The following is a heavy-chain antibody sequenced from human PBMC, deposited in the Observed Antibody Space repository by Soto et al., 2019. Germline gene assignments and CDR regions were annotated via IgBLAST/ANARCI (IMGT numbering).Heavy chain of an antibody. J-gene: IGHJ3*02. D-gene: IGHD3-10*01. CDR2: ISSSSSYI. Sequence: EVQLVESGGGLVKPGGSLRLSCAASGFTFSSYSMNWVRQAPGKGLEWVSSISSSSSYIYYADSVKGRFTISRDNAKNSLYLQRNSLRAEDTAVYYCARDYVVRGVIITNDAFDIWGQGTMVTVSS. CDR3: ARDYVVRGVIITNDAFDI. CDR1: GFTFSSYS. V-gene: IGHV3-21*01.